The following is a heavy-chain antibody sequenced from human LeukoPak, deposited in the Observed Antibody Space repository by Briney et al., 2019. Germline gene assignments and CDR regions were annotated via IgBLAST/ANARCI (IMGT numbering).Heavy chain of an antibody. CDR1: GFTFSSYG. Sequence: GGSLRLSCAASGFTFSSYGMHWARQAPGKGLEWVAFIRYDGSNKYYADSVKGRFTISRDNSKNTLYLQMNSLRAEDTAVYYCAKESHTPPRGYFDYWGQGTLVTVSS. V-gene: IGHV3-30*02. D-gene: IGHD2-2*02. J-gene: IGHJ4*02. CDR3: AKESHTPPRGYFDY. CDR2: IRYDGSNK.